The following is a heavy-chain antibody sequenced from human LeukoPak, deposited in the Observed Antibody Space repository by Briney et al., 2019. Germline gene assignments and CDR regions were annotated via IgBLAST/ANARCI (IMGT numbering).Heavy chain of an antibody. CDR1: GFTFSSYW. J-gene: IGHJ6*02. V-gene: IGHV3-74*01. D-gene: IGHD6-6*01. CDR2: INSDGSST. Sequence: PGGSLRLSCAASGFTFSSYWMHWVRQAPGKGLVWVSRINSDGSSTSYADSVKGRFTISRDNAKNTLYLQMNSLRAVDTAVYYCARRKQLESAYYYYGMDVWGQGTTVTVSS. CDR3: ARRKQLESAYYYYGMDV.